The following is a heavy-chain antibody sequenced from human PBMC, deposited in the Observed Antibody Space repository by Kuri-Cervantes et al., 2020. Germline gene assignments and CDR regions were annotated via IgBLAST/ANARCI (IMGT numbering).Heavy chain of an antibody. J-gene: IGHJ4*02. CDR1: GFPFSSYA. Sequence: GESLKFSCAASGFPFSSYAMSWVRQAPGKGLEWVSAISGSGGSTYYADSVKGRFTISRDNSKNTLYLQMNSLRADDTAVYYCAKGGLYYYDSNGLPRWGQGTLVTVSS. CDR3: AKGGLYYYDSNGLPR. CDR2: ISGSGGST. D-gene: IGHD3-22*01. V-gene: IGHV3-23*01.